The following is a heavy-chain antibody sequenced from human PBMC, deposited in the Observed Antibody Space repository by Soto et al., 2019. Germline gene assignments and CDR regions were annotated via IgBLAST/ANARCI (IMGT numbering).Heavy chain of an antibody. D-gene: IGHD3-10*01. CDR1: GGTFNNYA. CDR3: ARDPREITGVRGVIPYYIYHMDV. J-gene: IGHJ6*02. CDR2: IIPAFGTP. Sequence: QVQLAQSGAEVKKRGSSVKGSCRVSGGTFNNYAISWVRQAPGEGLEWMGGIIPAFGTPKYAQRFQDRVTISADVYAATAYMELTRLRSDDAAVYSCARDPREITGVRGVIPYYIYHMDVWGPGTTVAFSS. V-gene: IGHV1-69*01.